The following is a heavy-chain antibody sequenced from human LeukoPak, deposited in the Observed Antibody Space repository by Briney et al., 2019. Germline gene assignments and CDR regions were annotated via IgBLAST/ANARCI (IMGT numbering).Heavy chain of an antibody. CDR1: GFTFSTSA. D-gene: IGHD2-2*01. CDR3: AKEGRGLNAMGY. CDR2: IRYDGSNK. V-gene: IGHV3-30*02. J-gene: IGHJ4*02. Sequence: PGGSLRLSCAASGFTFSTSAMTWVRQAPGKGLEWVAFIRYDGSNKYYADSVKGRFTISRDNSKNTLYLQMNSLRAEDTAVYYCAKEGRGLNAMGYWGQGTLVTVSS.